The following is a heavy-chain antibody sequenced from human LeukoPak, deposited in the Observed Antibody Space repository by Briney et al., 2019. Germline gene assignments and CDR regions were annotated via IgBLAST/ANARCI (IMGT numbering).Heavy chain of an antibody. J-gene: IGHJ4*02. V-gene: IGHV4-38-2*01. CDR3: ARHHFGSRHFDY. CDR2: VYRSGST. D-gene: IGHD6-13*01. Sequence: PSETLSLTCGVSGYSISSGYYWGWIRPPPGKGLEWIGSVYRSGSTYYNPSLKSRVTISVDTSKNQFSLKLSSVPAADTAVYYCARHHFGSRHFDYWGQGTLVTVSS. CDR1: GYSISSGYY.